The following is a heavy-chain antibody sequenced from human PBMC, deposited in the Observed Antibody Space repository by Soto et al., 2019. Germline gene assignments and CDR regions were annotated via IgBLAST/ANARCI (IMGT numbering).Heavy chain of an antibody. D-gene: IGHD4-17*01. J-gene: IGHJ4*02. CDR2: IYYSGST. CDR3: AREGRDYGDYFDY. V-gene: IGHV4-59*01. Sequence: SETLSLTCTVSGGSISSYYWSWIRQPPGKGLEWIGYIYYSGSTNYNPSLKSRVTISVDTSKNQFSLKLSSVTAADTAVYYCAREGRDYGDYFDYWGQGTLVTVSS. CDR1: GGSISSYY.